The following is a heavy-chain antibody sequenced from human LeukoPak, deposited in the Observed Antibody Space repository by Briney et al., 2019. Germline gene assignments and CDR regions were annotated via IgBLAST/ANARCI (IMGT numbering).Heavy chain of an antibody. CDR1: GYTFTSYD. CDR3: ARGGYCSSTSCIDY. Sequence: ASVKVSRKASGYTFTSYDINWVRQATGQGLEWMGWMNPNSGNTGYAQKFQGRVTMTRNTSISTAYMELSSLRSEDTAVYYCARGGYCSSTSCIDYWGQGTLVTVSS. D-gene: IGHD2-2*01. J-gene: IGHJ4*02. V-gene: IGHV1-8*01. CDR2: MNPNSGNT.